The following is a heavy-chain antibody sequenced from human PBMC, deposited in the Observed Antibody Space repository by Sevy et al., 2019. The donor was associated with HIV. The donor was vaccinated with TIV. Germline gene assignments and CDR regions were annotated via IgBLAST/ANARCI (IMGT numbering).Heavy chain of an antibody. J-gene: IGHJ6*03. V-gene: IGHV3-21*01. CDR2: ISSSSSYI. Sequence: GGSLRLSCVASGFTFSTYGMNWVRQAPGKGLEWVSSISSSSSYIYYADSVKGRFTISRDNAKNSLYLQMNSLRAEDQAVYYCAGDLRNYDFWSGSTYMDVWGQGTTVTVSS. CDR1: GFTFSTYG. D-gene: IGHD3-3*01. CDR3: AGDLRNYDFWSGSTYMDV.